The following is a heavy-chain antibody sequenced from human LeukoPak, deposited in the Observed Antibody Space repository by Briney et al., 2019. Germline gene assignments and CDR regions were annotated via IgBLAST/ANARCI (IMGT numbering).Heavy chain of an antibody. CDR1: GYTFTSYA. Sequence: GASVKVSCKASGYTFTSYAMHWVRQAPGQRLEWMGWINAGNGNTKYSQKFQGRVTITRDTSASTAYMELSSLRSEDTAVYYCARDEVAGSTQYYYYGMDVWGQGTTVTVSS. V-gene: IGHV1-3*01. J-gene: IGHJ6*02. D-gene: IGHD6-19*01. CDR3: ARDEVAGSTQYYYYGMDV. CDR2: INAGNGNT.